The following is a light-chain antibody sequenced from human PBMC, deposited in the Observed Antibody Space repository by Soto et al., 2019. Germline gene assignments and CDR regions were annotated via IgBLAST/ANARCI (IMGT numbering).Light chain of an antibody. CDR2: GAS. CDR1: HSVDSIY. Sequence: VLTQSRGSLSFSPSERATLSFRASHSVDSIYFAWYQHKTGQAPRLLISGASSRATGIPDRFTGSGSETSFTLTISRLEPEDFALYYCQHYQSGHPITFGQGTRLEIK. V-gene: IGKV3-20*01. CDR3: QHYQSGHPIT. J-gene: IGKJ5*01.